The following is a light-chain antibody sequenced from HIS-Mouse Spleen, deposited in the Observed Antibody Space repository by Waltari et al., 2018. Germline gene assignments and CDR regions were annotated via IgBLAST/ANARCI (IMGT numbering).Light chain of an antibody. J-gene: IGLJ2*01. CDR2: EDS. CDR3: YSTDSSGNHRV. Sequence: SYELTQPPSVSVSPGQTARITCSGDALPKKYSYSYQQKSGQAPVLVIYEDSKRPSGTPERFSGSSSGTMATLTISGAQVEDEADYYCYSTDSSGNHRVFGGGTKLTVL. CDR1: ALPKKY. V-gene: IGLV3-10*01.